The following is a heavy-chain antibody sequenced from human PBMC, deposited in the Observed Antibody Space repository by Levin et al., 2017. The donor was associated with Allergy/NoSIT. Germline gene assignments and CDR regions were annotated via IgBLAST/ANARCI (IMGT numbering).Heavy chain of an antibody. CDR3: ARGPNRYYFDY. V-gene: IGHV4-59*01. J-gene: IGHJ4*02. CDR2: IYYSGST. CDR1: GGSINNYY. Sequence: ESLKISCTVSGGSINNYYWSWIRQPPGKGLEWIGYIYYSGSTNYNPSLKSRVTISVDTSKNQFSLYLSSVTAADTAVYYCARGPNRYYFDYWGQGTLVTVSS.